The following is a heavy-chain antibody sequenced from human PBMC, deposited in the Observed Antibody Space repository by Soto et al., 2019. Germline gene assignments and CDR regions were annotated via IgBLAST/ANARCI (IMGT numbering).Heavy chain of an antibody. CDR1: GFTFSSYG. V-gene: IGHV3-30*18. J-gene: IGHJ4*02. Sequence: GGSLRLSCAASGFTFSSYGMHSVRQAPGKGLEWVAVISYDGSNKYYADSVKGRFTISRDNSKNTLYLQMNSLRAEDTAVYYCAKMYSSGWYPARPFDYWGQGTLVTVSS. CDR2: ISYDGSNK. D-gene: IGHD6-19*01. CDR3: AKMYSSGWYPARPFDY.